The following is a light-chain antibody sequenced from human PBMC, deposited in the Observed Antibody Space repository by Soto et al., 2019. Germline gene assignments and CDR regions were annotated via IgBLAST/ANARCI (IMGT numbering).Light chain of an antibody. CDR2: EVT. V-gene: IGLV2-8*01. CDR1: SSDVGGYNY. Sequence: QSALTQPPSASGSPGQSVTISCTGTSSDVGGYNYVSWYQQHPGKAPKLMIYEVTKRPSGVPDRFSGSKSGNTASLTVSGLQAEDAADDYFSSYAGSNNLLGGGTKLTVL. CDR3: SSYAGSNNL. J-gene: IGLJ2*01.